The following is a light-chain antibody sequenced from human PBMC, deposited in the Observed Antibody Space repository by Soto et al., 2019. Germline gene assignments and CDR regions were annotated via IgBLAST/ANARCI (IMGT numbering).Light chain of an antibody. J-gene: IGKJ1*01. CDR3: QQYGSSPPWT. V-gene: IGKV3-20*01. Sequence: EIVLTQSPGTLSLSPGERATLSCRASQSVSSSYLAWYQQKPGQAPRILIYGASSRATGIPDRFSGSGSGTDFTITISRLEPEEFAVYYCQQYGSSPPWTFGQGTKVDIK. CDR1: QSVSSSY. CDR2: GAS.